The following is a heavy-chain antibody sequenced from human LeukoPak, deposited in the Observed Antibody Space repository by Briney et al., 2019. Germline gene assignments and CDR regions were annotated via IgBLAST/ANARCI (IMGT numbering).Heavy chain of an antibody. J-gene: IGHJ4*02. Sequence: KTGRSLRLSCAASGFTLSSYSMNWVRQAPGKGLEWVSSISSSSSYIHYTDSVKGRFTISRDNTKKSLYLQMNSLRAEDTAVYYCARDRYDRSGYYDYWGQGTLVTVSS. D-gene: IGHD3-22*01. CDR3: ARDRYDRSGYYDY. CDR2: ISSSSSYI. CDR1: GFTLSSYS. V-gene: IGHV3-21*01.